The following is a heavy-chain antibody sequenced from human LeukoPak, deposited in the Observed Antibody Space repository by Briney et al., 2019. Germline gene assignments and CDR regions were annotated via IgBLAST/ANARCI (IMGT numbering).Heavy chain of an antibody. D-gene: IGHD6-19*01. Sequence: GGSLRLSCAASGFTFSKYWMTWVRQAPGKGLEWVANIKQDASEKNYVDSVKGRFTISRDNAKNSLYLQMNSLRAEDTALYYCAKDIDGSGWYAGHQALDYWGQGTLVTVSS. CDR1: GFTFSKYW. V-gene: IGHV3-7*03. CDR2: IKQDASEK. J-gene: IGHJ4*02. CDR3: AKDIDGSGWYAGHQALDY.